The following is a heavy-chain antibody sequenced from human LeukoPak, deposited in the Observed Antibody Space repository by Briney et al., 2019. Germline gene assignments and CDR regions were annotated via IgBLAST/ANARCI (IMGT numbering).Heavy chain of an antibody. CDR2: ISWNSGSI. CDR3: AKDFFGYSYGFDY. CDR1: GFTFDDYA. Sequence: GGSLRLSCAVSGFTFDDYAMHWVRQAPGKGLEWVSGISWNSGSIGYADSVKGRFTISRDNAKNSLYLQMNSLRAEDTALYYCAKDFFGYSYGFDYWGQGTLVTVSS. J-gene: IGHJ4*02. V-gene: IGHV3-9*01. D-gene: IGHD5-18*01.